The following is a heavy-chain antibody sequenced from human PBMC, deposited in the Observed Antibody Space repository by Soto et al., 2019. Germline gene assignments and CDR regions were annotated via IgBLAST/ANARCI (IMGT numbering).Heavy chain of an antibody. D-gene: IGHD6-25*01. Sequence: QVQLQESGPGLVKPSGTLSLTCAVSGDSISSGNWWSWVRQPPGKGLEFIGEIHNSGSANYNPSLKSRVTMSVDKSKNQFSLNLGSVSAANTAVYYCARYIAASGTYYFDYWGLGTLVTVSS. V-gene: IGHV4-4*02. CDR2: IHNSGSA. CDR3: ARYIAASGTYYFDY. CDR1: GDSISSGNW. J-gene: IGHJ4*02.